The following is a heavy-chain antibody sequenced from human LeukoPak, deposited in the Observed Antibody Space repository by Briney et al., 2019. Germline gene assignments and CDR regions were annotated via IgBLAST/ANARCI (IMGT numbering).Heavy chain of an antibody. CDR2: INWSGDRI. D-gene: IGHD6-13*01. V-gene: IGHV3-9*01. CDR1: GFTFVDYA. Sequence: GRSLRHSCAASGFTFVDYAMHGLRQAPGKGLEGVSRINWSGDRIGYAASVKGRFTISRDNAKKSLYLQMNSLRAEDTALYYCAKGGIHRGYYYYYMDVWGKGTTVTISS. J-gene: IGHJ6*03. CDR3: AKGGIHRGYYYYYMDV.